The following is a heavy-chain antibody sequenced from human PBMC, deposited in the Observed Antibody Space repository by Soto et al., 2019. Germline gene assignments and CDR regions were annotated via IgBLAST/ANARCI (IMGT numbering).Heavy chain of an antibody. CDR3: AREDGDIVVVPAAINYYYYMDV. J-gene: IGHJ6*03. CDR1: GYTFTSYG. V-gene: IGHV1-18*01. D-gene: IGHD2-2*01. Sequence: ASVKVSCKASGYTFTSYGISWVRQAPGQGLEWMGWISAYNGNTNYAQKLQGRVTMTTDTSTSTAYMELRSLRSDDTAVYYCAREDGDIVVVPAAINYYYYMDVWGKGTTVTVSS. CDR2: ISAYNGNT.